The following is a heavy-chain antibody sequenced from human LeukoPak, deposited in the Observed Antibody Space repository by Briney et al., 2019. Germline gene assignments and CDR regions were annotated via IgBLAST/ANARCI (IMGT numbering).Heavy chain of an antibody. Sequence: SETLSLTCTVSGGSISSGGYYWSWIRQHPGKGLEWIGYIYYSGGTYYNPSLKSRVTISVDTSKNQFSLKLSSVTAADTAVYYCARAAKRRECCGFIPPNDYWGQGTLVTVSS. J-gene: IGHJ4*02. CDR1: GGSISSGGYY. CDR3: ARAAKRRECCGFIPPNDY. CDR2: IYYSGGT. D-gene: IGHD5-18*01. V-gene: IGHV4-31*03.